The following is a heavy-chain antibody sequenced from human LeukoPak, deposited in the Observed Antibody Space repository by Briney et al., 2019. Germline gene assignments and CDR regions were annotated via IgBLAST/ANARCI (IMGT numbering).Heavy chain of an antibody. V-gene: IGHV4-34*01. J-gene: IGHJ4*02. CDR1: GGSFSGYY. CDR2: INHSGST. Sequence: PSETLSLTCAVYGGSFSGYYWSWIRQPPGKGLEWIGEINHSGSTNYNPSLKSRVTISVDTSKNQFSLKLSSVTAADTAVYYCARGEGRTLGYWGQGTLVTVSS. CDR3: ARGEGRTLGY.